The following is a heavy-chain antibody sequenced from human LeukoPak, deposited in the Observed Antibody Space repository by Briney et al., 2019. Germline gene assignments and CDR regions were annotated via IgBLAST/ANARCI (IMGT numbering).Heavy chain of an antibody. V-gene: IGHV3-23*01. D-gene: IGHD3-22*01. J-gene: IGHJ4*02. CDR3: AKFPKFYYEGY. CDR1: GFTFSSYA. Sequence: GGSLRLSCAASGFTFSSYAMSWVRQAPEKGLEWVSAISGSGGSTYYADSVKGRFTISRDNSKNTLYLQMNSLRAEDTAVYYCAKFPKFYYEGYWGQGTLVTVSS. CDR2: ISGSGGST.